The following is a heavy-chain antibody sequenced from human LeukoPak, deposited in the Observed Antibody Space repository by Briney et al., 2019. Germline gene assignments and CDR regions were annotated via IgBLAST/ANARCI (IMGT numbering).Heavy chain of an antibody. D-gene: IGHD3-9*01. CDR2: IKSKTDGGTT. CDR3: TTDPKAKLRYFGWLWGPRVVDY. V-gene: IGHV3-15*01. Sequence: GGYLRLSGAGTGFTFSNAWMSWVRQAPGKGLEWVGRIKSKTDGGTTDYAPPVKDRFTIQRDDSKNTLDLQMNSMKTEDTDVYYCTTDPKAKLRYFGWLWGPRVVDYWGQGTLVTVSS. J-gene: IGHJ4*02. CDR1: GFTFSNAW.